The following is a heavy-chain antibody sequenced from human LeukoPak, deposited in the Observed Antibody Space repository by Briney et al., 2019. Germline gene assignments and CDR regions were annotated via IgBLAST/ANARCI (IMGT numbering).Heavy chain of an antibody. J-gene: IGHJ4*02. CDR2: INPNSGGT. CDR1: GHTFIGYY. Sequence: ASVKVSCKASGHTFIGYYMHWVRQAPGQGLEWMGWINPNSGGTNYAQKFQGRVTMTRDTSISTAYMELSRLRSDDTAVYYCARGDYYDSSGYLAYWGQGTLVTVSS. V-gene: IGHV1-2*02. CDR3: ARGDYYDSSGYLAY. D-gene: IGHD3-22*01.